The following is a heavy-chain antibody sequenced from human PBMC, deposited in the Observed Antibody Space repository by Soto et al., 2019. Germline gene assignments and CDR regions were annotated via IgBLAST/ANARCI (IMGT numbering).Heavy chain of an antibody. D-gene: IGHD5-12*01. CDR2: ISDSGAST. Sequence: LRLSCAASGFTFTDNAMSWVRQAPGKGLEWVSAISDSGASTFYAESVKGRFTISRDNSKNTLFLQMNPLRAEDTALYYCAKVTGNSHYWGQGTLVTVSS. V-gene: IGHV3-23*01. J-gene: IGHJ4*02. CDR1: GFTFTDNA. CDR3: AKVTGNSHY.